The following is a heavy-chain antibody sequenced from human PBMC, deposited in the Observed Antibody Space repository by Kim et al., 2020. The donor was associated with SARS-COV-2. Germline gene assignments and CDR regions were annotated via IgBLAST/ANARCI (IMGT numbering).Heavy chain of an antibody. Sequence: GGSLRLSCAASGFTFSSYSMNWVRQAPGKGLEWVSSIFSNSGYISYADSVKGRFTISRDNAKNSLYLQMHSLRAEATAVYYCARDGNSYASGAGFDPWG. J-gene: IGHJ5*02. CDR3: ARDGNSYASGAGFDP. V-gene: IGHV3-21*01. CDR1: GFTFSSYS. D-gene: IGHD3-10*01. CDR2: IFSNSGYI.